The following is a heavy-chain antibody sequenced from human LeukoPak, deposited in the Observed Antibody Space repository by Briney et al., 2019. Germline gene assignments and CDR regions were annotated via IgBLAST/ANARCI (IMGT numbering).Heavy chain of an antibody. Sequence: SETLSLTCTVSGGSIGSYYWSWIRQPPGKGLEWIGYIYDSGSTNYSPSLKSRVTISLDTSKNQFSLKLSSVTAADTAVYYCARHIAVAGYYFDYWGQGTLVTVSS. CDR3: ARHIAVAGYYFDY. J-gene: IGHJ4*02. CDR1: GGSIGSYY. V-gene: IGHV4-59*08. D-gene: IGHD6-19*01. CDR2: IYDSGST.